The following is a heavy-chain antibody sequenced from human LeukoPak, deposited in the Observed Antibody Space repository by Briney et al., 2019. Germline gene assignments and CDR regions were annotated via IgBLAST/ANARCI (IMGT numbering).Heavy chain of an antibody. CDR1: GFTFSDYY. Sequence: GGSLRLSCAASGFTFSDYYMSWIRQAPGKGLEWVSYISRSSSYTNYADSVKGRFTISRDNAKNSLYLQMNSLRAEDTAVYYCAREVAAAGALDYWGQGTLVTVSS. CDR3: AREVAAAGALDY. D-gene: IGHD6-13*01. CDR2: ISRSSSYT. V-gene: IGHV3-11*06. J-gene: IGHJ4*02.